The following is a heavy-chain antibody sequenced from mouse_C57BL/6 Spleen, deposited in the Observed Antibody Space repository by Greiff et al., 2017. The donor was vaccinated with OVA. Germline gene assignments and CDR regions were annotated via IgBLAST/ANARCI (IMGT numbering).Heavy chain of an antibody. CDR3: ARWVRREDVPSPFAY. CDR1: GYTFTSYG. J-gene: IGHJ3*01. Sequence: QVQLQQSGAELARPGASVKLSCKASGYTFTSYGISWVKQRTGQGLEWIGEIYPRSGNTYYNEKFKGKATLTADKSSSTAYMELRSLTSEDSAVYFCARWVRREDVPSPFAYWGQGTLVTVSA. D-gene: IGHD2-14*01. CDR2: IYPRSGNT. V-gene: IGHV1-81*01.